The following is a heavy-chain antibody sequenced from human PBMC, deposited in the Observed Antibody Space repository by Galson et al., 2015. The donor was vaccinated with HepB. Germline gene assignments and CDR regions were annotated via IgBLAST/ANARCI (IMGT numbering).Heavy chain of an antibody. V-gene: IGHV3-33*01. J-gene: IGHJ4*02. D-gene: IGHD6-13*01. CDR3: AREDSSTAVAALDY. Sequence: SLRLSCAASGFTFSSYGMHWVRQAPGKGLEWVALIWYDGSNKYYADSVKGRFTISRDNAENTLFLQMNSLRAEDTAVYYCAREDSSTAVAALDYWGQGILVTVSS. CDR2: IWYDGSNK. CDR1: GFTFSSYG.